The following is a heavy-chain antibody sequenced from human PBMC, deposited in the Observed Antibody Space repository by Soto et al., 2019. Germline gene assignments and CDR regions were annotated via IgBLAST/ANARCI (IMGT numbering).Heavy chain of an antibody. CDR3: ASSSMAAYHSLDY. Sequence: EVQLVESGGGLVKPGGSLRLSCAASGFTFSSYSMNWVRQAPGKGLEWVSSISSSSRYIYYADSVKGRFTISRDNAKNSLYLQMNSLRAEDTAVYYCASSSMAAYHSLDYWGQGTLVTVSS. D-gene: IGHD2-15*01. J-gene: IGHJ4*02. V-gene: IGHV3-21*01. CDR1: GFTFSSYS. CDR2: ISSSSRYI.